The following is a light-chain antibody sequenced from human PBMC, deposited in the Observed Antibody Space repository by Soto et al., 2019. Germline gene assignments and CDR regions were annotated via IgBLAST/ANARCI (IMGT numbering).Light chain of an antibody. J-gene: IGKJ1*01. V-gene: IGKV3-15*01. CDR3: QQYNNWLWT. CDR2: GAS. Sequence: EIVMTQSPATLSVSPGERATLSCRASQNISSNLAWYQQKPGQAPRVLIDGASTRATGIPARFSGSGSGTELTLTISSVQSEDFAVYYCQQYNNWLWTFGQGNKVELQ. CDR1: QNISSN.